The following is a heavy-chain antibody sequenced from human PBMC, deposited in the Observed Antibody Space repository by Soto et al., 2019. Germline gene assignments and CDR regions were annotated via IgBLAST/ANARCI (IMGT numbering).Heavy chain of an antibody. J-gene: IGHJ5*02. V-gene: IGHV1-18*01. CDR1: GDTFTSYG. CDR2: ISAYNGNT. Sequence: ASVNVSCKASGDTFTSYGISWVRQAPGQGLQWMGWISAYNGNTNYAQKLQGRVTMTTDTSTSTAYMELRSLRSDDTAVYYCARRMTQWFDPWGQGTLVTVSS. CDR3: ARRMTQWFDP.